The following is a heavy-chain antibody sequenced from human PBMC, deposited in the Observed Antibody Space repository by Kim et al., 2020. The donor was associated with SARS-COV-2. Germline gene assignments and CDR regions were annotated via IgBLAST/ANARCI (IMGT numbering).Heavy chain of an antibody. V-gene: IGHV1-46*01. J-gene: IGHJ4*02. D-gene: IGHD3-10*01. CDR1: GFTFGRSS. CDR3: ARDLFGSGSYFVV. CDR2: INPSGGPS. Sequence: ASVKVSCMASGFTFGRSSFHWMRQAPGQGLEWMGVINPSGGPSIYAQKFQGRLNMTRDTSARTIYMNLTRLLFDDTATYFCARDLFGSGSYFVVWGQGT.